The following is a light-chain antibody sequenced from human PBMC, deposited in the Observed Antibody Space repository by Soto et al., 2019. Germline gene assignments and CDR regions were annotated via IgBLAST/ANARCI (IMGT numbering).Light chain of an antibody. Sequence: QSALTQPASVSGSPGQSITISCTGTSSDVGGYNYVSWYQQHPGKAPKLMIYDVSNRPSGVSNRFSGSKSGNTASLTISGLQAEDEADYYCSSNTSSSTVVFGGGNKVTVL. CDR3: SSNTSSSTVV. J-gene: IGLJ2*01. CDR1: SSDVGGYNY. V-gene: IGLV2-14*01. CDR2: DVS.